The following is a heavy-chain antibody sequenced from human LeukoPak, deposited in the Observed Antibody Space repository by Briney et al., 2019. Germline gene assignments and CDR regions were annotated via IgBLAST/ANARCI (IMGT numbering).Heavy chain of an antibody. CDR2: IKQDGSEK. D-gene: IGHD3-10*01. CDR3: ARDLNYYSSGSYYKT. Sequence: GGSLRLSCAASGFTFSSYWMSWVRQAPGKGLEWVANIKQDGSEKYYVDSVKGRFTISRDNAKNSLYLQMNSLRAEDTAVYYCARDLNYYSSGSYYKTWGQGTLVTVSS. J-gene: IGHJ4*02. V-gene: IGHV3-7*01. CDR1: GFTFSSYW.